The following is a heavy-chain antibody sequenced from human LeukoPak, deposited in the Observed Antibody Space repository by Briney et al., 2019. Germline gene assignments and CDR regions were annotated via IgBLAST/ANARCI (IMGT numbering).Heavy chain of an antibody. D-gene: IGHD3-22*01. CDR1: GYTXTSYG. Sequence: ASVKVSCTASGYTXTSYGISWVRQAPGQGLEWMGWISAYNGNTNYAQKLQGRVTMTTDTSTSTAYMELRSLRSDDTAVYYCAREKGGYYVFDYWGQGTLVTVSS. CDR3: AREKGGYYVFDY. V-gene: IGHV1-18*01. J-gene: IGHJ4*02. CDR2: ISAYNGNT.